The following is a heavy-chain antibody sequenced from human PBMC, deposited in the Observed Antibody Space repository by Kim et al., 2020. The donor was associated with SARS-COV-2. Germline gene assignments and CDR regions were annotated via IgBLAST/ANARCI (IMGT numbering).Heavy chain of an antibody. CDR2: IKSKTDGGTT. CDR1: GFTFSNAW. V-gene: IGHV3-15*01. CDR3: TTDLHRLTAPFDY. J-gene: IGHJ4*02. D-gene: IGHD1-20*01. Sequence: GGSLRLSCAASGFTFSNAWMSWVRQAPGKGLEWVGRIKSKTDGGTTDYAAPVKGRFTISRDDSKNTLYLQMNSLKTEDTAVYYCTTDLHRLTAPFDYWGQGTLVTVSS.